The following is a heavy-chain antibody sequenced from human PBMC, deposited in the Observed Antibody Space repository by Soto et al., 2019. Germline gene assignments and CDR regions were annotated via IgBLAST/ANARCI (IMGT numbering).Heavy chain of an antibody. CDR2: IWYDGINT. Sequence: PGGSLRLSCVASGFSFSTYGMHWVRQAPGKGLEWVAVIWYDGINTYYAVSVKGRFTISRDNSKYTLYLQMNSLRAEYTAVYYCARAYDSRGYYPWDAFDIWGQGTMVTVAS. CDR3: ARAYDSRGYYPWDAFDI. D-gene: IGHD3-22*01. J-gene: IGHJ3*02. V-gene: IGHV3-33*01. CDR1: GFSFSTYG.